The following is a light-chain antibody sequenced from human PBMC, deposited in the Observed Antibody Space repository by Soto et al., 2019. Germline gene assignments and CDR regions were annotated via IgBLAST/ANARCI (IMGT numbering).Light chain of an antibody. CDR3: QQYNNWPPWT. Sequence: DIVMTQSPVTLSVSPGERATFSCRASQSVSRNLAWYQQKPGQTPRLLIYDTSTRATGIPARFSGSGSGTEFTLTIGTLQAEDFAFYYCQQYNNWPPWTFGQGTKVEIK. J-gene: IGKJ1*01. V-gene: IGKV3-15*01. CDR2: DTS. CDR1: QSVSRN.